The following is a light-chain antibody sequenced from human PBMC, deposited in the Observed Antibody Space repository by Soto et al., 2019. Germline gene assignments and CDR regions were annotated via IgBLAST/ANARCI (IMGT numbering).Light chain of an antibody. CDR1: ESIDNW. J-gene: IGKJ1*01. Sequence: DIQVTQSPSTLSASVLDTVTITCRASESIDNWLAWYQQKPGKAPKLLIFAASTLVRGVPSRFSGRGSGTEFTLTISSLQADDYATFYCQQYHTDWTFGQGTKVDIK. V-gene: IGKV1-5*01. CDR3: QQYHTDWT. CDR2: AAS.